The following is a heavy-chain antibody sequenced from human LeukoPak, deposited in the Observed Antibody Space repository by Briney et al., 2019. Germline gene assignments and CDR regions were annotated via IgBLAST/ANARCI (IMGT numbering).Heavy chain of an antibody. J-gene: IGHJ4*02. CDR1: GFTFSSYW. CDR3: VAGSGWCFDY. Sequence: XGSLXLXCAASGFTFSSYWMNWVRQAPGKGLEGVANIKKDGSDKNYLRSVKGRFTISRDNAKNSLYVQMNSLRVEDTAVYYCVAGSGWCFDYWGQGTLVTVSS. V-gene: IGHV3-7*01. CDR2: IKKDGSDK. D-gene: IGHD6-19*01.